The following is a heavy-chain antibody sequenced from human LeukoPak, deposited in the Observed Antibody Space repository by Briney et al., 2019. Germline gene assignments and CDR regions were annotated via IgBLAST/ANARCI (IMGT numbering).Heavy chain of an antibody. Sequence: GGSLRLSCAASGFTFSSSGVHWVRQAPGKGLEWAAVMSKDGTNKYYADSVKGRFTISRDNSKNTLYLQMNSLRAEDTAVYYCARDSVVVVAATRYYYYGMDVWGQGTTVTVSS. CDR1: GFTFSSSG. D-gene: IGHD2-15*01. V-gene: IGHV3-30*03. J-gene: IGHJ6*02. CDR2: MSKDGTNK. CDR3: ARDSVVVVAATRYYYYGMDV.